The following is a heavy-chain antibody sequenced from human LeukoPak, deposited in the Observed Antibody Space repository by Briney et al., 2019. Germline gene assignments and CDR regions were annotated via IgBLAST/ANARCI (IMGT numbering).Heavy chain of an antibody. V-gene: IGHV3-64D*08. CDR2: ITSNGGST. CDR3: VTVGMTSIWSYLRFDP. J-gene: IGHJ5*02. D-gene: IGHD1-26*01. Sequence: GGSLRLSCSASGFTFSTNSMHWARQAPGKGLEFVSAITSNGGSTYYADSVKGRFTISRDNPKNTLYLQMSSLRAEDTAVYYCVTVGMTSIWSYLRFDPRGQGTLVSVSS. CDR1: GFTFSTNS.